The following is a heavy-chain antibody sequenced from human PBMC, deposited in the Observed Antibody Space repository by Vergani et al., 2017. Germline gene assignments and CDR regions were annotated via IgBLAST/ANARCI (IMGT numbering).Heavy chain of an antibody. CDR2: IDPSDSYT. V-gene: IGHV5-10-1*01. J-gene: IGHJ4*02. Sequence: EVQLVQSGAEVKKPGESLRISCKGSGYSFTSYWISWVRQMPGKGLGWMGRIDPSDSYTNYSPSFQGHVTISADKSISTAYLQWSSLQASDPAMYYWARIDGTKRFTDYGGNRGPRGPFDYWGQGTLVTVSS. CDR1: GYSFTSYW. D-gene: IGHD4-23*01. CDR3: ARIDGTKRFTDYGGNRGPRGPFDY.